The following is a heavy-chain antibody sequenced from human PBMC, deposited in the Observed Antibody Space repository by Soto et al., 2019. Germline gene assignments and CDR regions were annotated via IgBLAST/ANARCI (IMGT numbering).Heavy chain of an antibody. V-gene: IGHV3-23*02. CDR3: VKEGSGWSSSGSFDF. CDR2: VSGTGASA. Sequence: PGGSLRLSCAASGLTFSNYDMNWVRQAPGKGLEWVSVVSGTGASAYYVDSVKGRFTISRDNSKSTLYLQMNSLKAEDTAMYYCVKEGSGWSSSGSFDFWGRGTMVTVSS. J-gene: IGHJ3*01. D-gene: IGHD6-19*01. CDR1: GLTFSNYD.